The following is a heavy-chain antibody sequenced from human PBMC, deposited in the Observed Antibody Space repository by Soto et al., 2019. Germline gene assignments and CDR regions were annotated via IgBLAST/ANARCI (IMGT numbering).Heavy chain of an antibody. V-gene: IGHV3-11*06. CDR2: ISSGRSST. Sequence: PGGSLRLSCAASGFTLSDYYMSWIRQAPGKGLEWVSYISSGRSSTNYADSVKGRFTISRDNAKNSLYLQMNSLRDEDTAVYYCAREGADYGDYGFYYYYGMDVWGQGTTVTVSS. J-gene: IGHJ6*02. CDR1: GFTLSDYY. D-gene: IGHD4-17*01. CDR3: AREGADYGDYGFYYYYGMDV.